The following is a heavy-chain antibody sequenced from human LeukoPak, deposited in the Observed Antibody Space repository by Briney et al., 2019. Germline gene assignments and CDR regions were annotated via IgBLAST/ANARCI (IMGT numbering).Heavy chain of an antibody. V-gene: IGHV1-69*13. Sequence: ASVKVSCKVSGYTLTELSMHWVRQAPGQGLEWMGGIIPIFGTANYAQKFQGRVTITADESTSTAYMELSSLRSEDTAVYYCARDASPILGYCSGGSCEGGYYFDYWGQGTLVTVSS. J-gene: IGHJ4*02. CDR1: GYTLTELS. D-gene: IGHD2-15*01. CDR3: ARDASPILGYCSGGSCEGGYYFDY. CDR2: IIPIFGTA.